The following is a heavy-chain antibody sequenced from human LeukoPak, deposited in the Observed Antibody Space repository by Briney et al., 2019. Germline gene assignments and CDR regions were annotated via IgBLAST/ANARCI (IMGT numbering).Heavy chain of an antibody. D-gene: IGHD4-11*01. V-gene: IGHV3-53*01. J-gene: IGHJ4*02. CDR2: IYSGGSP. CDR3: ARVVDHDYSDYHLDY. CDR1: GFTVSSND. Sequence: PGGSLRLSCAASGFTVSSNDMSWVRQAPGKGLEWVSVIYSGGSPYYADSVKGRFTISRGNSKNTLYLQMNSLRAEDTAVYYCARVVDHDYSDYHLDYWGQGTLVTVSS.